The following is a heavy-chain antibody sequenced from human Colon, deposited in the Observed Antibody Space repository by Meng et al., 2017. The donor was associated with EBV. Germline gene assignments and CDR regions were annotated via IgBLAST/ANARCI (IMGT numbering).Heavy chain of an antibody. V-gene: IGHV4-30-4*01. J-gene: IGHJ4*02. D-gene: IGHD3-10*01. CDR2: INHSGST. CDR3: ARGYMVRGLILPFAY. CDR1: GVRIHSGGDY. Sequence: LPDAGPGPGNPYHTLSLTSRFSGVRIHSGGDYWSWIRQSPGRGLEWIGEINHSGSTNYHPSLRSRVTISVEASKNQFSLNLSSVTATDTAVYYCARGYMVRGLILPFAYWGQGTLVTVSS.